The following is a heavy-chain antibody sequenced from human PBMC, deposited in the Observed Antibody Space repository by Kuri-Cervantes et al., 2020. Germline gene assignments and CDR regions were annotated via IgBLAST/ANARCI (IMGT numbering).Heavy chain of an antibody. CDR3: ARDRASSSSFWRPTYYYYGMDV. D-gene: IGHD6-6*01. J-gene: IGHJ6*02. CDR1: GFILCSYA. Sequence: GGSLRLPCAASGFILCSYAMHWVRQSPGKGLEWVAVISYDGSNKYYADPVKGRFTISRDNSKNTLYLQMNSLRAEDTAVYYCARDRASSSSFWRPTYYYYGMDVWGQGTTVTVSS. V-gene: IGHV3-30-3*01. CDR2: ISYDGSNK.